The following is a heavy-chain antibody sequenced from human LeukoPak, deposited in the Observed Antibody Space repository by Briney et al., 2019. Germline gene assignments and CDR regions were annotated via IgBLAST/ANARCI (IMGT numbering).Heavy chain of an antibody. CDR1: GGSISNYY. V-gene: IGHV4-59*01. D-gene: IGHD6-13*01. CDR2: IYYSGST. CDR3: AREIRREAAGGPNWFDP. J-gene: IGHJ5*02. Sequence: SETLSLTCTVSGGSISNYYWSWIRQPPGKGLEWIGYIYYSGSTNYNPSLRGRVTISVDTSKNQQSLKLSSVTAADTAVYYCAREIRREAAGGPNWFDPWGQGTLVTVSS.